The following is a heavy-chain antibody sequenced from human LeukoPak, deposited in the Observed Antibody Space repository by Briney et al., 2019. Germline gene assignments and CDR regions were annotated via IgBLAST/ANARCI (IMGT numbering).Heavy chain of an antibody. V-gene: IGHV3-9*01. CDR2: VSWNSGSI. Sequence: GGSLRLSCEAAGFTFDDYAMHLVRQALGKGLEWVSGVSWNSGSIGYADSVKGRFTISRDNAKNSLNLQMNSLRAEDSALYYCAKGREYQLRDAFDIWGQGTTVIVSS. J-gene: IGHJ3*02. CDR1: GFTFDDYA. CDR3: AKGREYQLRDAFDI. D-gene: IGHD2-2*01.